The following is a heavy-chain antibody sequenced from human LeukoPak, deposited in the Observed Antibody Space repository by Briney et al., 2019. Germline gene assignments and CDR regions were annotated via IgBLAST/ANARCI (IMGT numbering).Heavy chain of an antibody. CDR3: ARAGTTVVRGPFDY. CDR2: IIPIFGTA. CDR1: GGTFSSYA. V-gene: IGHV1-69*06. J-gene: IGHJ4*02. D-gene: IGHD4-23*01. Sequence: SVKVSCKASGGTFSSYAISWVRQAPGQGLEWMGGIIPIFGTANYAQKFQGRVTITADKSTSTPYMELSSLRSEDTAVYYCARAGTTVVRGPFDYWGQGTLVTVSS.